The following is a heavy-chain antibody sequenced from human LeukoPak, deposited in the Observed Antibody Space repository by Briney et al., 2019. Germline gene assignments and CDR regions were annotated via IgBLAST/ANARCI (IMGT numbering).Heavy chain of an antibody. D-gene: IGHD3-16*01. CDR1: GFTFSSYG. Sequence: GRSLRLSCAASGFTFSSYGMHWVRQAPGKGLEWVAVISYDGSNKYYADSVKGRFTISRDNSKNTLYLQMNSLRAEDTAVYYCAKGSQTSTSPYYDYVWGMTDYWGQGTLVTVSS. CDR2: ISYDGSNK. J-gene: IGHJ4*02. V-gene: IGHV3-30*18. CDR3: AKGSQTSTSPYYDYVWGMTDY.